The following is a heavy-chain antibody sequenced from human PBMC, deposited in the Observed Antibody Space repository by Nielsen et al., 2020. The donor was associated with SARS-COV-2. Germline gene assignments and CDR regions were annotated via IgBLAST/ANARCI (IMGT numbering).Heavy chain of an antibody. J-gene: IGHJ4*02. Sequence: SVKVSCKTSGDTFKNYAINWVRQAPGQGLEWMGGINPITGTTVSAQKFQGRVTITRDTSASTAYMELSSLRSEDTAVYYCARHLRGYIDYWGQGTLVTVSS. V-gene: IGHV1-69*05. CDR2: INPITGTT. CDR3: ARHLRGYIDY. CDR1: GDTFKNYA.